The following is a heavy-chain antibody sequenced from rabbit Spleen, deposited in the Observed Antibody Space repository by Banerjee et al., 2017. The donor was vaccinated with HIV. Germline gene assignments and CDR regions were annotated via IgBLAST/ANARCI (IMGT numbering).Heavy chain of an antibody. D-gene: IGHD1-1*01. Sequence: QEQLEETGGGLVQPGGSLTLSCKTSGFDFSSYSMSWVRQAPGKGLEWIGAIYTGRGGTDYATWAKGRFTISRTSSTTVTLRMTSLTAADRATYFCARDLVGVIGWNFYLWGPGTLVTVS. CDR2: IYTGRGGT. CDR3: ARDLVGVIGWNFYL. CDR1: GFDFSSYS. J-gene: IGHJ4*01. V-gene: IGHV1S45*01.